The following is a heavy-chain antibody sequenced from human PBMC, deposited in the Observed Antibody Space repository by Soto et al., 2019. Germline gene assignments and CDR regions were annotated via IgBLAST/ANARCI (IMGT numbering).Heavy chain of an antibody. Sequence: QITLKESGPTLVKPTQTLTLTCTFSGFSLSTSGVGVGWVRQPPGKALEWLALIYWDDDKWYSPSLKTRRTSXQXTXXNHVVLIMANMDPVDTATYYCAHRLRGLTSAWFDAWGKGTQVTVSS. CDR3: AHRLRGLTSAWFDA. CDR1: GFSLSTSGVG. D-gene: IGHD4-17*01. J-gene: IGHJ5*02. V-gene: IGHV2-5*02. CDR2: IYWDDDK.